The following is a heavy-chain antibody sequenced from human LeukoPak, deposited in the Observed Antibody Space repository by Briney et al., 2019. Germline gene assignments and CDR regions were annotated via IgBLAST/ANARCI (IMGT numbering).Heavy chain of an antibody. J-gene: IGHJ4*02. CDR2: ISSSSSYI. Sequence: SGGSLRLSCAASGFIFSNYGMNWIRQAPGKGLEWVSSISSSSSYIYYADSVKGRFTISRDNAKNSLYLQMNSLRAEDTAVYYCARAVQLWFQFDYWGQGTLVTVSS. CDR1: GFIFSNYG. CDR3: ARAVQLWFQFDY. V-gene: IGHV3-21*01. D-gene: IGHD5-18*01.